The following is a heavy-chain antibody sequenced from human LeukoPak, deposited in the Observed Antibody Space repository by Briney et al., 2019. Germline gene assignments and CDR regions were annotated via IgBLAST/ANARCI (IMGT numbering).Heavy chain of an antibody. CDR1: GGSFSGYY. V-gene: IGHV4-34*01. CDR3: ARPPHY. Sequence: KPSETLSLTCTVSGGSFSGYYWSWIRQPPGKGLEWIGEINHSGSTNYNPSLKSRVTISVDTSKNQFSLKLSSVTAADTAVYYCARPPHYWGQGTLVTVSS. J-gene: IGHJ4*02. CDR2: INHSGST.